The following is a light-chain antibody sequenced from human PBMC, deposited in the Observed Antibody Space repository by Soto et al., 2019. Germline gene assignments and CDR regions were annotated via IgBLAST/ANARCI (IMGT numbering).Light chain of an antibody. CDR1: QFISNS. Sequence: EIVMTQSPATLSVSPGETVTLSCRASQFISNSLAWYQQRPGQPPRLLIYGASTRAAGISARFSGSGSGTEFTLTISSLQSEDFAVYYCQQSSNWPRTLGQGTKVDI. CDR3: QQSSNWPRT. J-gene: IGKJ1*01. CDR2: GAS. V-gene: IGKV3-15*01.